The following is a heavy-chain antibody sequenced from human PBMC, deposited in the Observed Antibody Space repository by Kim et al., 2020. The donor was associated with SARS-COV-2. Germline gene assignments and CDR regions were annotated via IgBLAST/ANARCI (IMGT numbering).Heavy chain of an antibody. CDR1: GFTFSNYW. J-gene: IGHJ5*02. V-gene: IGHV3-74*01. CDR2: VNSDGGAT. Sequence: GGSLRLSCEASGFTFSNYWMNWVRQGPGKGLVWVSRVNSDGGATHYADSVKGRFTISRDNAENTLHLQSNSLGVEDTAIYYCARGSFQQGFDAWGQGTLVTVSS. D-gene: IGHD6-19*01. CDR3: ARGSFQQGFDA.